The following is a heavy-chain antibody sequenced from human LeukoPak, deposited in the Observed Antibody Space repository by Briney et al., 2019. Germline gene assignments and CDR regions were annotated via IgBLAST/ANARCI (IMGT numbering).Heavy chain of an antibody. CDR1: GFTFSSYA. CDR3: VKGRQYTNGLFDY. J-gene: IGHJ4*02. CDR2: ISGSGGST. D-gene: IGHD2-8*01. V-gene: IGHV3-23*01. Sequence: GGSLRLSCAASGFTFSSYAMSWVRQAPGKGLEWVSAISGSGGSTYYADSVKGRFTISRDNSKNTLYLQMSGLRTEDTAVYYCVKGRQYTNGLFDYWGQGTLVTVSS.